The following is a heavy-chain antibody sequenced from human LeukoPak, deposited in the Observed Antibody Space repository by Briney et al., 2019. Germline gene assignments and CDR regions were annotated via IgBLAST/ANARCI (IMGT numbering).Heavy chain of an antibody. Sequence: ASVKVSCKASGYTFTGYYMHWVRQAPGQGLEWMGWINPNSGGTNYAQKFQGRVTMTRDTSISTAYMELSRPRSDDTAVYYCARGSGYDPLSWFDPWGQGTLVTVSS. CDR2: INPNSGGT. J-gene: IGHJ5*02. CDR1: GYTFTGYY. V-gene: IGHV1-2*02. D-gene: IGHD5-12*01. CDR3: ARGSGYDPLSWFDP.